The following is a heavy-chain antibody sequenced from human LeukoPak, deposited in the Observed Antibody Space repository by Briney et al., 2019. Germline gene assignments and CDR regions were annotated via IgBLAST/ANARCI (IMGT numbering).Heavy chain of an antibody. CDR1: GFTFSSYG. Sequence: GGSLRLSCAASGFTFSSYGMHWVRQAPGKGLEWVAFIRNDGRNKRYADSVKGRFTISRDNSKKTLYLQMNSLRAEDTAVYYCAKGFGSYYSSGVFMAYWGQGTLVTVSS. D-gene: IGHD1-26*01. V-gene: IGHV3-30*02. J-gene: IGHJ4*02. CDR3: AKGFGSYYSSGVFMAY. CDR2: IRNDGRNK.